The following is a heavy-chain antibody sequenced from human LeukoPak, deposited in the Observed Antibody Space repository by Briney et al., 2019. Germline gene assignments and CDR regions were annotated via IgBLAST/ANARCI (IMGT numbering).Heavy chain of an antibody. CDR1: GFTFSSYA. D-gene: IGHD2-2*02. V-gene: IGHV3-23*01. Sequence: PRGSLRLSCAASGFTFSSYAMSWVRQAPGKGLEWVSAISGSGGSTYFADSVKGRFTISRDNSKNTLYLQMNSLRAEDTAVYYCAKVTAIVVVPAAIPDYWGQGTLVTVSS. CDR3: AKVTAIVVVPAAIPDY. CDR2: ISGSGGST. J-gene: IGHJ4*02.